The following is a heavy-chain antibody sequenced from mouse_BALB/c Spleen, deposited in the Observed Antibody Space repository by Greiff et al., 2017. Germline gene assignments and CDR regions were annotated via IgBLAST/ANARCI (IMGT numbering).Heavy chain of an antibody. V-gene: IGHV5-12-1*01. Sequence: EVKLVESGGGLVNPGGSLKLSCAASGFAFSSYDMSWVRQTPEKRLEWVAYISSGGGSTYYPDTVKGRFTISRDNAKNTLYLQMSSLKSEDTAMYYCARHPLDYAMDYWGQGTSVTVSS. J-gene: IGHJ4*01. CDR1: GFAFSSYD. CDR2: ISSGGGST. CDR3: ARHPLDYAMDY.